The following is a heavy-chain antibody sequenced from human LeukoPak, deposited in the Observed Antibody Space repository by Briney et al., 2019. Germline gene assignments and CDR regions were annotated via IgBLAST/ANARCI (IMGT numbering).Heavy chain of an antibody. CDR1: GGSISNHY. V-gene: IGHV4-59*11. J-gene: IGHJ4*02. CDR3: ARTSPSTAIDY. D-gene: IGHD4-17*01. Sequence: SETLSLTCSVSGGSISNHYWSWFRQPPGTGLDWIGYFRSSVRTNYNPSLKSRVTISLDTSENQFSLKLTSVTGADTAVYYCARTSPSTAIDYWGQGTLVTVSS. CDR2: FRSSVRT.